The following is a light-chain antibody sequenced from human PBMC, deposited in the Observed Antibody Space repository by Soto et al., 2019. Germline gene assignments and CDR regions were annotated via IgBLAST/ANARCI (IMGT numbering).Light chain of an antibody. CDR2: EVT. J-gene: IGLJ1*01. CDR3: SSYAGSLYV. Sequence: QSALTQPPSASGSPGQSVTISCTGTSSDVGGYNYVSWYQQHPGKAPKLMIFEVTKRPSGVPDRFSGSKSGNTASLTVSGLQAEDEADYYCSSYAGSLYVFGTGTTVTVL. V-gene: IGLV2-8*01. CDR1: SSDVGGYNY.